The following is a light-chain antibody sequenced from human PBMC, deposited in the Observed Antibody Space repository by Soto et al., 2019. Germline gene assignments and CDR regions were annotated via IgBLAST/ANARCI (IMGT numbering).Light chain of an antibody. CDR2: WAS. J-gene: IGKJ1*01. V-gene: IGKV4-1*01. CDR3: QPYYSTPWT. CDR1: QSVLYSSNNKNY. Sequence: DIVMTQSPDSLAVSLGERATINCKSSQSVLYSSNNKNYLAWYQQKPGQPPKLLIYWASTREAGVPDRFSGSGSGTDSTLTISSLQAEDVPVYYCQPYYSTPWTFGQGTKVDIK.